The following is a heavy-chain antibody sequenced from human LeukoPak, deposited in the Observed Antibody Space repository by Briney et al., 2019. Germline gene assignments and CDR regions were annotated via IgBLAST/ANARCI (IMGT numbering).Heavy chain of an antibody. V-gene: IGHV3-23*01. Sequence: GGSLRLSCTASGFIFRNYAMAWVRQAPGKGLEWVSALNGGSGNIYYVDSVKGRFTISRDNVEHILYLEMNSLRAEDTAIYYCAKEGGSSGWYLFDYWGQGTLVTVSS. CDR1: GFIFRNYA. CDR2: LNGGSGNI. D-gene: IGHD6-19*01. J-gene: IGHJ4*02. CDR3: AKEGGSSGWYLFDY.